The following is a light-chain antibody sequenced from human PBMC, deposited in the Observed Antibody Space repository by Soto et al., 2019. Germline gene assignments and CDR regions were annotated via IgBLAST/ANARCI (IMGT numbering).Light chain of an antibody. J-gene: IGLJ2*01. Sequence: QSALTQPLSVSGSPGQSVTISCTGNSSDVGRYGFVSWYQQHPGKAPKLLISDVSKRPSGVPDRFPGSKSGNTASLTISGLQGEDEADYYFCSYAGDSAVFGGG. CDR1: SSDVGRYGF. V-gene: IGLV2-11*01. CDR3: CSYAGDSAV. CDR2: DVS.